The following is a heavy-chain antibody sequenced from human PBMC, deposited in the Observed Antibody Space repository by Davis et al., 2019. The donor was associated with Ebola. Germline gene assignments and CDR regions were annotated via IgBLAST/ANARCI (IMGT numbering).Heavy chain of an antibody. D-gene: IGHD1-1*01. J-gene: IGHJ4*02. CDR1: GFTFSTYG. V-gene: IGHV3-33*01. Sequence: GESLKISCAASGFTFSTYGIHWVRQAPGKGLEWVAVIWYDGNNKYYADSVKGRFTISRDNSKNTLYLQMNSLRAEDTAVYYCASPPGHNGNWGQGTLVTVSS. CDR2: IWYDGNNK. CDR3: ASPPGHNGN.